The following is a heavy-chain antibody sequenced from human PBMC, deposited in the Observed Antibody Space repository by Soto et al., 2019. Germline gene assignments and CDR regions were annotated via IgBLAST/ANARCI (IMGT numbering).Heavy chain of an antibody. CDR1: GFSLSTGGVG. V-gene: IGHV2-5*02. CDR2: IYWDDDK. Sequence: QITLKESGPTLVKPTQTLTLTCTFSGFSLSTGGVGVGWIRQPPGKALEWLALIYWDDDKRYSPSLKSRHIVTKDASKNQVVLTMTKMDPVDTATYYCAHSRCGGDCLRSYSSHYYYGMDVWGQGTTVTVSS. J-gene: IGHJ6*02. D-gene: IGHD2-21*02. CDR3: AHSRCGGDCLRSYSSHYYYGMDV.